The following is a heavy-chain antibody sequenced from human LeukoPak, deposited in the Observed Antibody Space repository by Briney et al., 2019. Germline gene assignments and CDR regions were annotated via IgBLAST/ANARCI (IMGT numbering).Heavy chain of an antibody. CDR2: IIPIFGTA. D-gene: IGHD5-18*01. V-gene: IGHV1-69*06. CDR3: ARAYGTWIQLWSDHGYYFDY. CDR1: GGTFSSYA. J-gene: IGHJ4*02. Sequence: SAKVSCKASGGTFSSYAISWVRQAPGQGLEWMGGIIPIFGTANYAQKFQGRVTITADKSTSTAYMELSSLRSEDTAVYYCARAYGTWIQLWSDHGYYFDYWGQGTLVTVSS.